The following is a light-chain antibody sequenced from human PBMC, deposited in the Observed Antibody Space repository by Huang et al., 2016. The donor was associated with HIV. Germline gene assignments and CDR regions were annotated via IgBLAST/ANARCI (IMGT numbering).Light chain of an antibody. CDR1: QSVGRY. CDR3: QQRSSLTPTT. V-gene: IGKV3-11*01. CDR2: DAS. J-gene: IGKJ1*01. Sequence: EIILTQSPATLSLSPGERATPACRASQSVGRYLTWYQQKPGQAPRLLIYDASNRATGIPARFSGGWSGTDFTLTIRVLEPEDFAVYFCQQRSSLTPTTFGQGTKVE.